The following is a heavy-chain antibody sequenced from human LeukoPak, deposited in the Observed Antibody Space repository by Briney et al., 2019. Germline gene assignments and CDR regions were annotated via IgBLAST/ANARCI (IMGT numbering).Heavy chain of an antibody. J-gene: IGHJ4*02. Sequence: SETLSLTCAVSGGSISSSNWWSWVRQPPGKGLEWIGEIYHSGSTNYNPSLKSRVTISVDKSKNQFSLKLSSVTAADTAVYYCARGLGSGWPHFDYWGQGTLVTVSS. D-gene: IGHD6-19*01. CDR1: GGSISSSNW. CDR3: ARGLGSGWPHFDY. CDR2: IYHSGST. V-gene: IGHV4-4*02.